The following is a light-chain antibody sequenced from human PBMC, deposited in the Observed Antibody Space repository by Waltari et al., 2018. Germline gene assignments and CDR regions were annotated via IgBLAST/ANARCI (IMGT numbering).Light chain of an antibody. V-gene: IGKV3-20*01. J-gene: IGKJ1*01. CDR2: DAS. Sequence: PGERATLSCRASQGISSRYVAWYQQKPDQAPRLLIYDASSRATGIPGRFSGSGSGTDFTLTISRLEPEDFAVYYCQQYHISPQTFGQGTKVEIK. CDR1: QGISSRY. CDR3: QQYHISPQT.